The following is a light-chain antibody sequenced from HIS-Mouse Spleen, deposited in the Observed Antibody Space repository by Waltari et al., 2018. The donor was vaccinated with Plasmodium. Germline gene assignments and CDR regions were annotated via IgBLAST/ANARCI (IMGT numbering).Light chain of an antibody. V-gene: IGLV3-19*01. Sequence: SSELTQDPAVSVALGQTVRITCQGDSLRSYYPSWYQTKPGQAPVLVTYGKNNRPSGIPDRFSGSSSGNTASLTITGAQAEDEADYYCNSRDSSGTHGVFGGGTKLTVL. CDR3: NSRDSSGTHGV. CDR2: GKN. J-gene: IGLJ2*01. CDR1: SLRSYY.